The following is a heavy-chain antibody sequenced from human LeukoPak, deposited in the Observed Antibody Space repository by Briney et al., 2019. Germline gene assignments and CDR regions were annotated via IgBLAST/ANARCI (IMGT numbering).Heavy chain of an antibody. Sequence: GGSLRLSCAASGFTFSSYAMRWVRQAPGKGLEWVSTMSGNGGSTYYADSVKGRFTISRDNAKNSLYLQMNSLRAEDTAVYDCARVRDPGYSSGQVDYWGQGTLVTVSS. V-gene: IGHV3-23*01. CDR3: ARVRDPGYSSGQVDY. CDR1: GFTFSSYA. CDR2: MSGNGGST. J-gene: IGHJ4*02. D-gene: IGHD6-19*01.